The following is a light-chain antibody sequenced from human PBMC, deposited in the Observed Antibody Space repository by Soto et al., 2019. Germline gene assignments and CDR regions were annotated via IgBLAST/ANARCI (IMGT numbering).Light chain of an antibody. J-gene: IGLJ1*01. V-gene: IGLV2-14*01. CDR3: SSYIPSSNRV. CDR1: SSDIGDYNF. CDR2: EVS. Sequence: QSALTQPASVSGSPGQSIIISCTGTSSDIGDYNFVSWYQQHPGKAPKLMIYEVSNRPSGVSNRFSGSKSGNTASLTISGLQAEDEADYYCSSYIPSSNRVFGTGTKVTVL.